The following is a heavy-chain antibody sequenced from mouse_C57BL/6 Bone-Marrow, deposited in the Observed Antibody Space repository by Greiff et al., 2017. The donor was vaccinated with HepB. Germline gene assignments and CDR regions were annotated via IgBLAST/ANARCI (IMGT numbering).Heavy chain of an antibody. CDR1: GYTFTDYY. CDR3: ATHYYGSRYFDY. CDR2: INPNNGGT. Sequence: VQLQQSGPELVKPGASVKISCKASGYTFTDYYMNWVKQSHGKSLEWIGDINPNNGGTSYNQKFKGKATLTVDKSSSTAYMKLRSLTSEDSAVDYCATHYYGSRYFDYWGQGTTLTVSS. V-gene: IGHV1-26*01. D-gene: IGHD1-1*01. J-gene: IGHJ2*01.